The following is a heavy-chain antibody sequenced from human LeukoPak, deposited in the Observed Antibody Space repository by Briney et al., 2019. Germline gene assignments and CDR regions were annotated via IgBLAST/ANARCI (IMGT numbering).Heavy chain of an antibody. J-gene: IGHJ5*02. CDR3: ARASGSGGWFPDL. D-gene: IGHD6-19*01. Sequence: GGSLRLSCAASGFTFSSYAMHWVRQAPGKGLEYVSTINTNGGSTFYANSVKGRFTISRDNSKNTLYLQMGSLSAEDLAVYYCARASGSGGWFPDLWGQGTLVTVSS. CDR1: GFTFSSYA. CDR2: INTNGGST. V-gene: IGHV3-64*01.